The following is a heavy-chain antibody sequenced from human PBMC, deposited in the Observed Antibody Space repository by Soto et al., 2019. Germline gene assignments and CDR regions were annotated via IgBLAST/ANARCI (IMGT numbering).Heavy chain of an antibody. CDR1: GGSISSSSYY. CDR2: IYYSWRT. D-gene: IGHD3-3*02. V-gene: IGHV4-39*01. CDR3: ASPKIAFYNWFDP. Sequence: QLQLQESGPGLVKPSETLSLTCTVSGGSISSSSYYWGWIRQPPGKGLEWIGSIYYSWRTYYNPSLTSRETISVDTSKSKFALKLSSVTAADTAVYYCASPKIAFYNWFDPWGQGHLVTVSS. J-gene: IGHJ5*02.